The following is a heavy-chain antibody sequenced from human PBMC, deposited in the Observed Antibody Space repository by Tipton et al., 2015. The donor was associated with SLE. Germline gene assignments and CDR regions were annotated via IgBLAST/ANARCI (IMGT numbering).Heavy chain of an antibody. D-gene: IGHD3-10*01. Sequence: SLRLSCAASGFTFSSYSMNWVRQAPGKGLEWVSSISSTGSSKYHADSVMGRFTISRDNSKNTLYLQMNSLRAEDTAVYYCASELSYGSGSYYSRGYYMDVWGKGTTVTVSS. CDR1: GFTFSSYS. CDR2: ISSTGSSK. J-gene: IGHJ6*03. CDR3: ASELSYGSGSYYSRGYYMDV. V-gene: IGHV3-21*01.